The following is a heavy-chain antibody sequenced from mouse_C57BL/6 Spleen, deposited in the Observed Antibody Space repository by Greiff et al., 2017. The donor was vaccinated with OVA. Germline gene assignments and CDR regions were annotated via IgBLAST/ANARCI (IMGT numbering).Heavy chain of an antibody. V-gene: IGHV3-1*01. CDR3: ARGYYDGSSPAWFAY. J-gene: IGHJ3*01. CDR2: ISSSGST. Sequence: EVQLQQSGPGMVKPSQSLSLTCTVTGYSITSGYVWHWIRHFPGNKLEWVGYISSSGSTNYNPSLKSRISITHDTSKNHSFLKLNSVTTEDTATDYCARGYYDGSSPAWFAYWGQGTLVTVSA. CDR1: GYSITSGYV. D-gene: IGHD1-1*01.